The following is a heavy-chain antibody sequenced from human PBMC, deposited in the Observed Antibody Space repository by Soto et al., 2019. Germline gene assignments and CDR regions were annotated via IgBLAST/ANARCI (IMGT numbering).Heavy chain of an antibody. CDR2: INPSGGST. CDR3: ARDHLRIAAPPDAFDI. CDR1: GYTFTSYY. V-gene: IGHV1-46*01. D-gene: IGHD6-25*01. J-gene: IGHJ3*02. Sequence: ASVKVSCKASGYTFTSYYMHWVRQAPGQGLEWMGIINPSGGSTSYAQKFQGRVTMTRDTSTSTVYMELSSLRSEDTAVYYCARDHLRIAAPPDAFDIWGQGTMVTVSS.